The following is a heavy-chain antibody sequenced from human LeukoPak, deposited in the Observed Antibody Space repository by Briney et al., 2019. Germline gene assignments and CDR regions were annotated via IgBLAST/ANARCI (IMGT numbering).Heavy chain of an antibody. CDR3: ARDHGDYFDY. J-gene: IGHJ4*02. D-gene: IGHD4-17*01. V-gene: IGHV3-21*01. CDR1: GFTFSSYS. CDR2: ISSSSSYI. Sequence: PGGSLRLSCAASGFTFSSYSMNWVRQAPGKGLEWVSSISSSSSYIYYADSVKGRFTIPRDNAKNSLYLQMNSLRAEDTAVYYCARDHGDYFDYWGQGTLVTVSS.